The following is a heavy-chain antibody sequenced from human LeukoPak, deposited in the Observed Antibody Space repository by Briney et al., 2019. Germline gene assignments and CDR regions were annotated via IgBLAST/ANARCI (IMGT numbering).Heavy chain of an antibody. CDR3: AKALEYDYGGNSQDY. V-gene: IGHV3-30*18. J-gene: IGHJ4*02. CDR2: ISYDGSNK. D-gene: IGHD4-23*01. Sequence: GGSLRLSCAASGFTFSSYGMHWVRQAPGKGLERVAVISYDGSNKYYADSVKGRFTISRDNSKNTLYLQMNSLGAEDTAVYYCAKALEYDYGGNSQDYWGQGTLVTVSS. CDR1: GFTFSSYG.